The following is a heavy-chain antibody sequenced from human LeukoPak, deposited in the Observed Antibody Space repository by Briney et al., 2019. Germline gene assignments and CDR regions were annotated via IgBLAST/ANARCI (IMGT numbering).Heavy chain of an antibody. J-gene: IGHJ4*02. D-gene: IGHD4-17*01. CDR2: IRSKANSYAT. V-gene: IGHV3-73*01. CDR1: GFTFSGSA. Sequence: GGSLRLSCAASGFTFSGSAMHWVRQASGKGLEWVGRIRSKANSYATAYAASVKGRFTISRDDSKNTAYLQMNSLKTEDTAVYYCTIIRTGDYGDYWGQGTLVTVSS. CDR3: TIIRTGDYGDY.